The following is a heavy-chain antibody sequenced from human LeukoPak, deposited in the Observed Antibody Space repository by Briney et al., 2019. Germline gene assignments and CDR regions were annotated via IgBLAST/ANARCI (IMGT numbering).Heavy chain of an antibody. Sequence: PGGSLRLSCAASGFTFSSYGMHWVRQAPGKGLEWVAVIWYDGSNKYYADSVKGRFTISRDNSKNTLYLQMNSLRAEDTAVYYCVRASVAGAYYFDYWGQGTLVTVSS. J-gene: IGHJ4*02. D-gene: IGHD6-19*01. CDR2: IWYDGSNK. CDR3: VRASVAGAYYFDY. V-gene: IGHV3-33*01. CDR1: GFTFSSYG.